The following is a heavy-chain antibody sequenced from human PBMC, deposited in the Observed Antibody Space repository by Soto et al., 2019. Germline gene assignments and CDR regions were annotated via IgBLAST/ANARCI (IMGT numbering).Heavy chain of an antibody. CDR1: GFTFSGSA. V-gene: IGHV3-73*01. CDR3: TRHGRGMDV. CDR2: IRSKANSYAK. Sequence: GGSLILSCAASGFTFSGSAMHWVRQASGKGLEWVGRIRSKANSYAKADAASVKARFTISRDDSKNTAYLQMNSLTTEDTAVYYCTRHGRGMDVWGQGTTVTVSS. J-gene: IGHJ6*02.